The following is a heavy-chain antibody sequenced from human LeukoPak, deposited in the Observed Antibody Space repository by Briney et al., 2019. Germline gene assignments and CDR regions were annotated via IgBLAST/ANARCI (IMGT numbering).Heavy chain of an antibody. CDR3: ARQTPYSSGWYLDY. Sequence: SETLSLTCTVSGDSMSSYYWNFIRQPAGKGLEWIGRIHTSWTTYYNPSLKSRITMSVDTSKNQFSLRLTSVTAADTAVYYCARQTPYSSGWYLDYWGQGTLVTVSS. CDR1: GDSMSSYY. D-gene: IGHD6-19*01. J-gene: IGHJ4*02. CDR2: IHTSWTT. V-gene: IGHV4-4*07.